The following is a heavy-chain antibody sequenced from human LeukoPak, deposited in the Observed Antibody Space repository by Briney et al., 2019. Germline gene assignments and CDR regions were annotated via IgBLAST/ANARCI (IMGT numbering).Heavy chain of an antibody. Sequence: GGSLRLSCAASGFTFGDYPMHWLRQAPGKGLEWVSLISGDGDESSQADSVRGRFTISRDNSKKSLYLEMNSLRSEDTAMYYCARDLGGSGRYWASNWFDPWGQGTLVTVSS. D-gene: IGHD1-26*01. CDR1: GFTFGDYP. CDR3: ARDLGGSGRYWASNWFDP. V-gene: IGHV3-43*02. CDR2: ISGDGDES. J-gene: IGHJ5*02.